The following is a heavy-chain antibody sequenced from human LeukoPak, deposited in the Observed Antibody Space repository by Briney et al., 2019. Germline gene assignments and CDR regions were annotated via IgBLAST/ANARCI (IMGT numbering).Heavy chain of an antibody. CDR3: ARETHGEYYGSTLDY. Sequence: GGSLRRSCVASGFTFSNYYMSWVRQAPGRGLEWISYISSGSSYTKYADSVKGRFTISRDNAKNSLSLHMNSLRAEDTAVYYCARETHGEYYGSTLDYWGPGTLVTVSS. J-gene: IGHJ4*02. V-gene: IGHV3-11*06. CDR2: ISSGSSYT. CDR1: GFTFSNYY. D-gene: IGHD3-10*01.